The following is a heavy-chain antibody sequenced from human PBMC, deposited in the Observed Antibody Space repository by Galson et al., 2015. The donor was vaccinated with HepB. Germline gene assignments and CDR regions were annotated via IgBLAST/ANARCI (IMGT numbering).Heavy chain of an antibody. CDR2: ISAYNGNT. CDR3: ARGNGIVVVPSDAFDI. D-gene: IGHD3-22*01. V-gene: IGHV1-18*04. CDR1: GYTFTSYG. J-gene: IGHJ3*02. Sequence: SVKVSCKASGYTFTSYGISWVRQAPGQGLEWMGWISAYNGNTNYAQKLQGRVTMTTDTSTSTAYMELRSLRSDDTAVYYCARGNGIVVVPSDAFDIWGQGTMVTVSS.